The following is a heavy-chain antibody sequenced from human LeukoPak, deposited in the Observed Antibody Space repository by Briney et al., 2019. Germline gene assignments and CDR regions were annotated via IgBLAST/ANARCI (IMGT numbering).Heavy chain of an antibody. V-gene: IGHV3-30*18. Sequence: GGSLRLSCAASGFTFSNYGMHWVRQAPGKGLEWVAVISYDGSNKYYADSVKGRFTISRDNSKNTLFLQMNSLRAEDTALYYCAKYPGGFTGIVNYYHMDVRGKGTTVTVSS. D-gene: IGHD1-26*01. CDR2: ISYDGSNK. CDR3: AKYPGGFTGIVNYYHMDV. J-gene: IGHJ6*03. CDR1: GFTFSNYG.